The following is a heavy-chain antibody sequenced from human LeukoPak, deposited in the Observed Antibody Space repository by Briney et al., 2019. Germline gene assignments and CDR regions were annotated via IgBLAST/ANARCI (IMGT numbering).Heavy chain of an antibody. J-gene: IGHJ4*02. D-gene: IGHD2/OR15-2a*01. Sequence: GGSLRLSCAASGFTFTSYWMHWVRQAPGKGLVWVSRINGGGSSTSYADSVKGRFTLSRDNAKNTLYLQMNSLRAEDTAVYYCASGFLPYYWGQGTLVPVSS. CDR1: GFTFTSYW. CDR2: INGGGSST. CDR3: ASGFLPYY. V-gene: IGHV3-74*01.